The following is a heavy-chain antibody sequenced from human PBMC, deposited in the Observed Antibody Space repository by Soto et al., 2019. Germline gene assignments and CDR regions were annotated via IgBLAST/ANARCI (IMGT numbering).Heavy chain of an antibody. D-gene: IGHD6-19*01. Sequence: AGGSLRLSCAASGFTVSSNYMSWVRQAPGKGLEWVSVIYSGGSTYYADSVKGRFTTSGDNSKNTLYLQMNSLRAEDTAVYYCARLSFWAVAGPDDAFDIWGQGTMVTVSS. V-gene: IGHV3-53*01. CDR2: IYSGGST. J-gene: IGHJ3*02. CDR1: GFTVSSNY. CDR3: ARLSFWAVAGPDDAFDI.